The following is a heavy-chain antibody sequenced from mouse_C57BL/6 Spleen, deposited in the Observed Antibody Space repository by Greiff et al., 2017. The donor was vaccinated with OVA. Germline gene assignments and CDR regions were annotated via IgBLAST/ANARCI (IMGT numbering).Heavy chain of an antibody. CDR1: GYTFTSYW. CDR2: IDPSDSET. Sequence: QVQLQQPGAELVRPGSSVKLSCKASGYTFTSYWMHWVKQRPIQGLEWIGNIDPSDSETHYNQKFKDKATLTVDKSSSTAYMQLSSLTSEDSAVYYCARRKVYYYGSSYVGYCDYWGQGTTLTVSS. CDR3: ARRKVYYYGSSYVGYCDY. V-gene: IGHV1-52*01. D-gene: IGHD1-1*01. J-gene: IGHJ2*01.